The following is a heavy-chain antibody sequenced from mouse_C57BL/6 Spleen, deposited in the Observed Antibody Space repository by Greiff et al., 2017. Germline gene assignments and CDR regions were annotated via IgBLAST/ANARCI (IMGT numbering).Heavy chain of an antibody. CDR1: GYAFSSSW. V-gene: IGHV1-82*01. Sequence: QVQLQQSGPELVKPGASVKISCKASGYAFSSSWMNWVKQRPGKGLEWIGRIYPGDGDTNYNGNIKGKAILTTDKSSRTACMQLSSQTSEDSAVYFYACAAKATLYYAMDYWGQGTSVTVSS. J-gene: IGHJ4*01. D-gene: IGHD3-2*02. CDR3: ACAAKATLYYAMDY. CDR2: IYPGDGDT.